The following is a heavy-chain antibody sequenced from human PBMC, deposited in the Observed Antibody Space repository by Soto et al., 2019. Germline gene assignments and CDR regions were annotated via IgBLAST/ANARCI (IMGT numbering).Heavy chain of an antibody. V-gene: IGHV3-30*03. CDR1: GFIFSGYG. D-gene: IGHD4-17*01. J-gene: IGHJ4*02. CDR2: ISFDGNYK. CDR3: AYNKKRHGDYVYDFDY. Sequence: PVGSLRLSCAASGFIFSGYGMHWVRQAPGKGLEWVAVISFDGNYKYYADSVKGRFTISRDNSKNTMYLQMNSMRVEDTAVYYCAYNKKRHGDYVYDFDYWGQGTLVTVSS.